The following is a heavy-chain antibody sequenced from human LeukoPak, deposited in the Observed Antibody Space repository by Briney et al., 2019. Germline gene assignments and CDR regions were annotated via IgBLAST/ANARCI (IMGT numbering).Heavy chain of an antibody. D-gene: IGHD3-10*02. V-gene: IGHV3-30-3*01. CDR2: ISYDGSNK. CDR1: GFTFSSYA. Sequence: PGGSLRPSCAASGFTFSSYAMHWVRQAPGKGLGWVAVISYDGSNKYYADSVKGRFTISRDNSKNTLYLQMNSLRAEDTAVYYCARASGYYVAGDFDYWGQGTLVTVSS. J-gene: IGHJ4*02. CDR3: ARASGYYVAGDFDY.